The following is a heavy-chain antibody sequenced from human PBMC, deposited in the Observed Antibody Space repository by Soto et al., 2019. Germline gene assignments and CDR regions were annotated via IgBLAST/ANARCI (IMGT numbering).Heavy chain of an antibody. CDR2: IRSKANSYAT. CDR1: GFTFSGSA. J-gene: IGHJ3*02. D-gene: IGHD3-10*01. CDR3: TSQRITMVRGVIARLAFDI. Sequence: GGSLRLSCAASGFTFSGSAMHWVRQASGKGLEWVGRIRSKANSYATAYAASVKGRFTISRDDSKNTAYLQMNSLKTEDTAVYYCTSQRITMVRGVIARLAFDIWGQGTMVTVS. V-gene: IGHV3-73*01.